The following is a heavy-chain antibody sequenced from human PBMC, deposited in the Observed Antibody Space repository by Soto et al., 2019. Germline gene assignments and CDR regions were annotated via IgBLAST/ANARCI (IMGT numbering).Heavy chain of an antibody. CDR3: ARDFRGPGGYGDYYFDY. V-gene: IGHV3-66*01. J-gene: IGHJ4*02. CDR2: IYSGGST. CDR1: GFTVSSNY. D-gene: IGHD4-17*01. Sequence: EVQLVESGGGLVQPGGSLRLSCAASGFTVSSNYMSWVRQAPGKGLEWGSVIYSGGSTYYADSVKGRFTISRDNSKNTLYLQMNSLRAEDAAVYYCARDFRGPGGYGDYYFDYWGQGTLVTVSS.